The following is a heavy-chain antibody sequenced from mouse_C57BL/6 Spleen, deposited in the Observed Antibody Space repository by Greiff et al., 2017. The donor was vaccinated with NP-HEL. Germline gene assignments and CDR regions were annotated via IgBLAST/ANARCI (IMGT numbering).Heavy chain of an antibody. CDR2: IYPGDGDT. CDR1: GYAFSSSW. J-gene: IGHJ2*01. Sequence: VQLQQSGPELVKPGASVKISCKASGYAFSSSWMNWVKQRPGKGLEWIGRIYPGDGDTNYNGKFKGKATLTADKSSSTAYMQLSSLTSEDSAVYFCARWGGYDYGSYFDYWGQGTTLTVSS. V-gene: IGHV1-82*01. D-gene: IGHD2-4*01. CDR3: ARWGGYDYGSYFDY.